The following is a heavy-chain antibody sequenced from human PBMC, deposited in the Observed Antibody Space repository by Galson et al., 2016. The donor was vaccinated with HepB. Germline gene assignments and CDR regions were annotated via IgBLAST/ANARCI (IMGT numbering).Heavy chain of an antibody. Sequence: SVKVSCKASGDTFSSYVISWVRQAPGQGLEWMGGVIPLLGTPNNAQKFQGRVTITADESTSTAYMELNSLRYEDTAVYYCARGDNPGYPLEAFDYWGQGTLVTVSS. J-gene: IGHJ4*02. CDR2: VIPLLGTP. CDR3: ARGDNPGYPLEAFDY. V-gene: IGHV1-69*13. D-gene: IGHD3-9*01. CDR1: GDTFSSYV.